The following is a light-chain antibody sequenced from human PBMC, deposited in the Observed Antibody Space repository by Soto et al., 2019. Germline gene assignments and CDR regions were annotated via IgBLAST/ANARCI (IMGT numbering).Light chain of an antibody. CDR2: GAS. CDR3: QQYGTSAGLT. Sequence: EIVLTQSPGTLSLSPGERATLSCGASQSVSSSSLAWYQQKPGQAPRLLIYGASSRATGIPDRFSGSGSGTDFTRTISRLEPEDVAVYFCQQYGTSAGLTFGGGTKVEI. V-gene: IGKV3-20*01. J-gene: IGKJ4*01. CDR1: QSVSSSS.